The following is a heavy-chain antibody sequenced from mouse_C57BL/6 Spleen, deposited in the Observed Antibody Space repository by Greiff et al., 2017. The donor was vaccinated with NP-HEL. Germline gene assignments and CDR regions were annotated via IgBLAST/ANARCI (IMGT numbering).Heavy chain of an antibody. CDR2: IYPRSGNT. J-gene: IGHJ1*03. CDR3: ARVGIRITTVGDWYFDV. CDR1: GYTFTSYG. V-gene: IGHV1-81*01. D-gene: IGHD1-1*01. Sequence: VKLMESGAELARPGASVKLSCKASGYTFTSYGISWVKQRTGQGLEWIGEIYPRSGNTYYNEKFKGKATLTADKSSSTAYMELRSLTSEDSAVYFCARVGIRITTVGDWYFDVWGTGTTVTVSS.